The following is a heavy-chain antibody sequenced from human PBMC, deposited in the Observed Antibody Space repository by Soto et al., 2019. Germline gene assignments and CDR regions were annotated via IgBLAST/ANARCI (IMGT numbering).Heavy chain of an antibody. CDR3: ARDRGYCGSTSCYYYYYYMDV. D-gene: IGHD2-2*01. CDR2: ISSSSSYI. Sequence: GGSLRLSCAASGFTFSSYSMNWVRQAPGKGLEWVSSISSSSSYIYYADSVKGRFTISRDNAKNSLYLQMNSLRAEDTAVYYCARDRGYCGSTSCYYYYYYMDVWGKGTTVTVSS. CDR1: GFTFSSYS. J-gene: IGHJ6*03. V-gene: IGHV3-21*01.